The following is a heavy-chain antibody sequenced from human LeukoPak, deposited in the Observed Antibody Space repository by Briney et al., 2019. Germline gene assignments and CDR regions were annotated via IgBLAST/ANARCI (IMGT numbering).Heavy chain of an antibody. J-gene: IGHJ4*02. V-gene: IGHV4-30-2*01. D-gene: IGHD2-21*02. CDR2: IYHSGST. CDR1: GGSISSGGYS. CDR3: ARAVVTARTPPYYFDY. Sequence: SQTLSLTCAVPGGSISSGGYSWSWIRQPPGTGLEWIGYIYHSGSTYYNPSLKSRVTISVDRSKNQFSLKLSSVTAADTAVYYCARAVVTARTPPYYFDYWGQGTLVTVSS.